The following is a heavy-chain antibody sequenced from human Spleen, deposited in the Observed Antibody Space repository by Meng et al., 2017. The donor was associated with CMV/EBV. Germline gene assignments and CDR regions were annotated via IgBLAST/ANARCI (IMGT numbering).Heavy chain of an antibody. CDR1: GGTFSNYV. CDR2: IIFMFGTV. V-gene: IGHV1-69*05. D-gene: IGHD2-2*02. J-gene: IGHJ5*02. Sequence: SVKVSCKASGGTFSNYVISWVRQAPGQGPEWMGGIIFMFGTVDYAQRFQGRVTITMDESTNTAYMEMSSLRSEDTAVYYCARGPDCSSTSCYMNWFDPWGQGTLVTVSS. CDR3: ARGPDCSSTSCYMNWFDP.